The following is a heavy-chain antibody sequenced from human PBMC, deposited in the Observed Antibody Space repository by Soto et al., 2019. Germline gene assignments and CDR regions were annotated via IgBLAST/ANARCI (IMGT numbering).Heavy chain of an antibody. CDR3: AREPSSSSSKRGYSHWFDP. D-gene: IGHD6-13*01. V-gene: IGHV4-59*01. Sequence: SETLSLTCTVSGGSISSYYWSWIRQPPGKGLEWIGYIYYSGSTNYNPSLKSRVTISVDTSKNQFSLKLSSVTAADTAVDYCAREPSSSSSKRGYSHWFDPWGQGTLVTVSS. CDR2: IYYSGST. CDR1: GGSISSYY. J-gene: IGHJ5*02.